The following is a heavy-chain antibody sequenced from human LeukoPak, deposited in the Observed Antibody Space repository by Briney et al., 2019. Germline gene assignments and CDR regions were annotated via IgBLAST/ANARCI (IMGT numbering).Heavy chain of an antibody. CDR2: IYPGDSVT. Sequence: GESLKISCKGSGYSFTSYWTGWVRQMPGKGLEWMGIIYPGDSVTRYSPSFQGQVTISADKSISTAYLQWSSLKASDTAMYYCARGVETNEYYFDYWGQGTLVTVSS. D-gene: IGHD5-24*01. V-gene: IGHV5-51*01. J-gene: IGHJ4*02. CDR3: ARGVETNEYYFDY. CDR1: GYSFTSYW.